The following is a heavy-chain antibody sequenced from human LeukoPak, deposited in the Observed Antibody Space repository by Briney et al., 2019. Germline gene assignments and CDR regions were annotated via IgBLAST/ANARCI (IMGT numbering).Heavy chain of an antibody. CDR3: ATISSGWLFDY. J-gene: IGHJ4*02. CDR2: ISSSSSYI. D-gene: IGHD6-19*01. CDR1: GFTFSSYS. Sequence: GGSLRLSCAASGFTFSSYSMNSVRQAPGKGLEWVSSISSSSSYIYYADSVKGRFTISRDNAKNSLYLQMNSLRAEDTAVYYCATISSGWLFDYWGQGTLVTVSS. V-gene: IGHV3-21*01.